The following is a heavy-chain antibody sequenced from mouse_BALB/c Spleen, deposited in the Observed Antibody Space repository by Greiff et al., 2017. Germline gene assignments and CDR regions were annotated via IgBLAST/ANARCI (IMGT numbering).Heavy chain of an antibody. D-gene: IGHD1-1*01. V-gene: IGHV8-12*01. CDR1: GFSLSTSGMG. CDR2: IYWDDDK. CDR3: ARSYYGSSYWYFDV. Sequence: QVTLKVCGPGILQPSQTLSLTCSFSGFSLSTSGMGVSWIRQPSGKGLEWLAHIYWDDDKRYNPSLKSRLTISKDTSSNQVFLKITSVDTADTATYYCARSYYGSSYWYFDVWGAGTTVTVSS. J-gene: IGHJ1*01.